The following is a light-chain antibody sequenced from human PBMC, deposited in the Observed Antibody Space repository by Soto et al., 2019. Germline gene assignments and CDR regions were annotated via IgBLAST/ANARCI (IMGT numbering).Light chain of an antibody. CDR3: QRYRSALFA. CDR2: ADS. V-gene: IGKV1-27*01. CDR1: QGISNY. J-gene: IGKJ3*01. Sequence: DIQMTQSPSSLSASVGDRVTITCRASQGISNYLARYQQKPGKVPKLLIYADSSFQSGVPSRFSGCLSGTDFIFLISSMQREDVGIYYCQRYRSALFAFGPGTKVDIQ.